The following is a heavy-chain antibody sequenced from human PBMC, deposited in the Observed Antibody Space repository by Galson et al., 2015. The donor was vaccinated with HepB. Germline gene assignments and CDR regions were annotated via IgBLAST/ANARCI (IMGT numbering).Heavy chain of an antibody. CDR2: ISGSGGST. D-gene: IGHD2-2*01. Sequence: SLRLSCAASGFTFSSYAMSWVRQAPGKGLEWVSAISGSGGSTYYADSVKGRFTISRDNSKNTLYLQMNSLRAEDTAVYYCAKVSRKGVVVPAATNLFDYWGQGTLVTVSS. V-gene: IGHV3-23*01. CDR1: GFTFSSYA. CDR3: AKVSRKGVVVPAATNLFDY. J-gene: IGHJ4*02.